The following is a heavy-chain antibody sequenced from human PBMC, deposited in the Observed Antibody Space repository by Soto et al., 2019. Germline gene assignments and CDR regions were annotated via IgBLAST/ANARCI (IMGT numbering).Heavy chain of an antibody. D-gene: IGHD6-6*01. J-gene: IGHJ3*02. Sequence: QPGGSLRLSCAASGFTFDDYAMHWVRQAPGKGLEWVSGISWNSGSIGYADSVKGRFTISRDNAKNSLYLQMNSLRAEDTALYYCAKLYSSSSLMAAFDIRGQGIMVTVSS. CDR2: ISWNSGSI. CDR3: AKLYSSSSLMAAFDI. CDR1: GFTFDDYA. V-gene: IGHV3-9*01.